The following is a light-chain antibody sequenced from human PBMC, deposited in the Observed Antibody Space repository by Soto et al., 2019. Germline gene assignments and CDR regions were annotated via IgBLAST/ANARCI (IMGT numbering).Light chain of an antibody. CDR3: QQSYSTPRT. Sequence: DIQMTQSPSTLSASVGDRVTITSRASQSISSWLAWYQQKPGKAPKLLIYGASNLQSGVPSRFSGSGSGTDFTLTISSLQPEDFATYYCQQSYSTPRTFGQGTKVDIK. J-gene: IGKJ1*01. CDR1: QSISSW. V-gene: IGKV1-39*01. CDR2: GAS.